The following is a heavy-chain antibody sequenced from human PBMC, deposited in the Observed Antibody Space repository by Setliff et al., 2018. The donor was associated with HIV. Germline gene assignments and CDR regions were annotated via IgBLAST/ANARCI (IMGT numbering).Heavy chain of an antibody. D-gene: IGHD6-19*01. Sequence: PSETLSLTCTVSGGSISSSSYYWGWIRQPPGKGLEWIGSIYYSGSTYYNPSLKSRVTISVDTSKNQFSLKLSSVTAADTAVYYCARVPSSGWYGGHHYIDVWGKGATVTVSS. J-gene: IGHJ6*03. CDR1: GGSISSSSYY. CDR2: IYYSGST. CDR3: ARVPSSGWYGGHHYIDV. V-gene: IGHV4-39*07.